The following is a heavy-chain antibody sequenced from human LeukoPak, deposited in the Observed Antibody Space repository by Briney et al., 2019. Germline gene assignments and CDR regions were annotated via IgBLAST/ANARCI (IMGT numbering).Heavy chain of an antibody. CDR1: GYTFTSYA. D-gene: IGHD3-10*01. Sequence: GASVKVSCKASGYTFTSYAIHWVRQAPGQRLEWMGWINAGNGNTKYSQKFQGRVTITRDTSASTAYMELSSLRSEDTAVYYCARGFVWFGEPPLDYWGQGTLVTVSS. J-gene: IGHJ4*02. CDR2: INAGNGNT. V-gene: IGHV1-3*01. CDR3: ARGFVWFGEPPLDY.